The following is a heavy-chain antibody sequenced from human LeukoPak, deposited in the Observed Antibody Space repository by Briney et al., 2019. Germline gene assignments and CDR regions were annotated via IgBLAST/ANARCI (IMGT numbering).Heavy chain of an antibody. Sequence: GGSLRLSCAASGFTFSSYDMHWVRQATGKGLEWVSAIGTAGDTYYPGSVKGRFTISRENAKNSLYLQMNSLRAEDTAVYYCAREMGFGYYYYGMDVWGQGTMVTVSS. CDR2: IGTAGDT. D-gene: IGHD3-16*01. CDR3: AREMGFGYYYYGMDV. J-gene: IGHJ6*02. CDR1: GFTFSSYD. V-gene: IGHV3-13*01.